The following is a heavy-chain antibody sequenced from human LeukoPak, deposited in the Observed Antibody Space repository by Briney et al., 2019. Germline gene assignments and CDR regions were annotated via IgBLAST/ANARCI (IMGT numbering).Heavy chain of an antibody. D-gene: IGHD3-10*01. Sequence: PGGSLRLSCAASGFTFSDYYMSWIRQAPGKGLEWVSYISSSGSTIYYPDSVRGRFTISRDNAKNSLYLQMNSLRAEDTAVYYCARDAVTMVRGVNYWGQGTLVTVSS. J-gene: IGHJ4*02. CDR2: ISSSGSTI. V-gene: IGHV3-11*01. CDR1: GFTFSDYY. CDR3: ARDAVTMVRGVNY.